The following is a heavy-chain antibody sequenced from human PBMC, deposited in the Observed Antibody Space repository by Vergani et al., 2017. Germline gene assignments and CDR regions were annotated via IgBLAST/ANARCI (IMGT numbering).Heavy chain of an antibody. J-gene: IGHJ4*02. Sequence: QLQLQESGPGLVKPSETLSLTCTVSGGSISSSSYYWGWIRQPPGKGLEWIGSIYYSGSTYYNPSLKSRVTISVDTSKNQFSLKLSSVTAADTAVYYCAREGSGSYLGGWGYYWGQGTLVTVSS. CDR1: GGSISSSSYY. D-gene: IGHD1-26*01. V-gene: IGHV4-39*07. CDR3: AREGSGSYLGGWGYY. CDR2: IYYSGST.